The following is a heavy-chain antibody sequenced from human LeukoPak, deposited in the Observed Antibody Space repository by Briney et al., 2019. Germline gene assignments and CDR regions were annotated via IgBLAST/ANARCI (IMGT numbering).Heavy chain of an antibody. V-gene: IGHV4-61*01. Sequence: SETLSLTCTVSGGSVSSGTYYWTWIRQSPGKGLEWIGCFYNSGSANYNSSLKSRVTISVDTSKNQFSLKLSSVTAADTAVYYCARDYRGSYPNWFDPWGQGTLVTVSS. CDR2: FYNSGSA. D-gene: IGHD1-26*01. CDR1: GGSVSSGTYY. CDR3: ARDYRGSYPNWFDP. J-gene: IGHJ5*02.